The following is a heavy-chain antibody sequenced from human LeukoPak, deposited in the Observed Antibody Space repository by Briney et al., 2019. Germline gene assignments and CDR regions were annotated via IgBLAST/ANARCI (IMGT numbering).Heavy chain of an antibody. V-gene: IGHV4-4*07. CDR2: IYTTGRT. J-gene: IGHJ5*02. CDR1: GGSIINYF. D-gene: IGHD6-13*01. Sequence: SETLSLTCTVSGGSIINYFWSWIRQPAGKGLEWIGRIYTTGRTKYNPFLKNRVTMSVDTSKNQCSLKLNSVTAADTAVYYCARDRYSSSWSWFDPWGERTLGTVSP. CDR3: ARDRYSSSWSWFDP.